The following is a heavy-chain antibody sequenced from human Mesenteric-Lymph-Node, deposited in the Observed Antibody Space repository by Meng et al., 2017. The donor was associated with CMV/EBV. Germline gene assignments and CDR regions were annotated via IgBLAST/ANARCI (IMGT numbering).Heavy chain of an antibody. J-gene: IGHJ4*02. CDR1: GFTFSSYW. D-gene: IGHD2-21*01. Sequence: GESLKISCAASGFTFSSYWMSWVRQAPGKGLEWVANIKQDGSEKYYVDSVKGRFTISRDNAKNSLYLQMNSLRAEDTAVYYCTRDAHYYCGGDCYYFDVWGQGSLVTVSS. V-gene: IGHV3-7*01. CDR3: TRDAHYYCGGDCYYFDV. CDR2: IKQDGSEK.